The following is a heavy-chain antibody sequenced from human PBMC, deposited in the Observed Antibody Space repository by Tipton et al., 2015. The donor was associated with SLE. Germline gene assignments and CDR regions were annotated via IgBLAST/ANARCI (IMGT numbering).Heavy chain of an antibody. J-gene: IGHJ4*02. CDR3: GVGLDY. CDR1: GGSISSHY. V-gene: IGHV4-59*11. CDR2: IYYSGST. D-gene: IGHD3-10*01. Sequence: TLSLTCTVSGGSISSHYWSWIRQPPGKGLEWIGYIYYSGSTNYNPSLKSRVTISVDTSKNQFSLKLSSVTAADTAVYYCGVGLDYWGQGTLVTVSS.